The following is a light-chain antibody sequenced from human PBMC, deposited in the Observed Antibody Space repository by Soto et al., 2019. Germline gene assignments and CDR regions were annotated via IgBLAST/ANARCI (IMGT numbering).Light chain of an antibody. Sequence: QSVLTQPASVFGSPGQSITISCTGTSSDVGGYNYVSWYQQHPGKAPKLMIYDVSNRPSGVSNRFSGSKSGNTASLTISGLQAEDDADYYCSSYTSSSTLNYVFGTGTKVTVL. J-gene: IGLJ1*01. CDR1: SSDVGGYNY. CDR2: DVS. V-gene: IGLV2-14*01. CDR3: SSYTSSSTLNYV.